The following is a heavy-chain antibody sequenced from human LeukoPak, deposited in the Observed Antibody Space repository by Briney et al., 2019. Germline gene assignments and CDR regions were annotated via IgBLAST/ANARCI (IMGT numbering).Heavy chain of an antibody. V-gene: IGHV5-51*01. Sequence: GESLKISCKGFGHVFTTYWIAWVRSTPTKGLEWMGIIYPGDSDTKYSPSFQGQVTISVDKSTTTAFLQWRSLKASDSAIYFCARQHTRWYWERYAMDVWGQGTAVTVSS. CDR3: ARQHTRWYWERYAMDV. J-gene: IGHJ6*02. CDR1: GHVFTTYW. CDR2: IYPGDSDT. D-gene: IGHD2-2*01.